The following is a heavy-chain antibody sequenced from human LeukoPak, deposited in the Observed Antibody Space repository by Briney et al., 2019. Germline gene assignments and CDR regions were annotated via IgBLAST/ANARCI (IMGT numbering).Heavy chain of an antibody. CDR1: GGTFSSYA. J-gene: IGHJ5*02. D-gene: IGHD3-3*01. Sequence: GSSVTVSCKASGGTFSSYAISWVRQAPGQGLEWMGRIIPILGIANYAQKFQGRVTITADKSTSTAYMELSSLRSEDTAVYYCATSSYYDFWSGYHNWFDPWGQGTLVTVSS. CDR3: ATSSYYDFWSGYHNWFDP. CDR2: IIPILGIA. V-gene: IGHV1-69*04.